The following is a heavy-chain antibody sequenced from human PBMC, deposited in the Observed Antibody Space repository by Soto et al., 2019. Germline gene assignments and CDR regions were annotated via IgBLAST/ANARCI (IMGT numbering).Heavy chain of an antibody. Sequence: QVQLVQSGAEVKKPGASVKVSCKASGYTFTSYGISWVRQAPGQGLEWMGWISAYNGNTNYAQKLQGRVTMTTDTTTSTAYMELRSLRSDDTAVYYCARRPYILTGYYYYYCMDVWGKGTTVTVSS. J-gene: IGHJ6*03. D-gene: IGHD3-9*01. CDR1: GYTFTSYG. CDR2: ISAYNGNT. V-gene: IGHV1-18*01. CDR3: ARRPYILTGYYYYYCMDV.